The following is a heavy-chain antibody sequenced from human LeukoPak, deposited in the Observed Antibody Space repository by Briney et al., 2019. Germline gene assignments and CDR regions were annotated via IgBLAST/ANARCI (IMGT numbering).Heavy chain of an antibody. Sequence: GGSLRLSCAASGFTFSNYAMSWVRQAPGKGLEWVSGITGARSTYYADSVKGRFTISRDNAQNSLYLQMNSLRAEDTAVYYCTRGSYGDYEYWGQGTLVTVSS. D-gene: IGHD4-17*01. CDR1: GFTFSNYA. CDR3: TRGSYGDYEY. V-gene: IGHV3-69-1*01. J-gene: IGHJ4*02. CDR2: ITGARST.